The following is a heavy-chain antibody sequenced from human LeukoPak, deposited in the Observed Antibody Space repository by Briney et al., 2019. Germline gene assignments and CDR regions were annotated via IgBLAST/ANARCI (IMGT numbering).Heavy chain of an antibody. D-gene: IGHD3-16*01. V-gene: IGHV4-34*01. CDR3: ARAGLGASTLRYYYYYYMDV. CDR2: IHHSGST. J-gene: IGHJ6*03. Sequence: SETLSLTCAVYGGSFSGYYWSWIRQPPGKGLEWIGEIHHSGSTNYNPSLKSRVTISVDTSKNQFSLKLSSVTAADTAVYYCARAGLGASTLRYYYYYYMDVWGKGTTVTVSS. CDR1: GGSFSGYY.